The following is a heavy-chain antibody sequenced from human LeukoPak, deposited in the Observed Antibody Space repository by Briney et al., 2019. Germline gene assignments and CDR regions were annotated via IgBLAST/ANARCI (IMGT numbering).Heavy chain of an antibody. D-gene: IGHD6-6*01. CDR3: ALPTSSSTLDWYFDL. J-gene: IGHJ2*01. Sequence: ASLKVSCKAYARTYSSFAISWVRQAPGQGLEWMGRIIPILGIANYAQKFQSRVTITADKSTRTAYMELSSLRSEDTAVYYCALPTSSSTLDWYFDLWGRGTLVTVSS. CDR1: ARTYSSFA. V-gene: IGHV1-69*04. CDR2: IIPILGIA.